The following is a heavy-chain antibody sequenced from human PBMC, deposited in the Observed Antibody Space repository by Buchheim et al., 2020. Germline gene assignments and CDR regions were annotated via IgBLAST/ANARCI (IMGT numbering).Heavy chain of an antibody. V-gene: IGHV1-69*09. J-gene: IGHJ4*02. CDR3: ARGLGDYYEGIGLDY. CDR2: IIPILGIA. CDR1: GGTFSDYG. Sequence: QVQLVQSGAEVKKSGSSVKLSCKTSGGTFSDYGISWVRQAPGQGLEWMGRIIPILGIANYAQKFQGRVTITADKSTSTAYMELSSLRSEDTAVYYCARGLGDYYEGIGLDYWGQGTL. D-gene: IGHD3-22*01.